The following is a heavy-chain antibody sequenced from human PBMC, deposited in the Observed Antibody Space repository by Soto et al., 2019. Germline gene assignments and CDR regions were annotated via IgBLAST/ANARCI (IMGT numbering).Heavy chain of an antibody. D-gene: IGHD2-21*02. CDR2: ISWNSGSI. CDR3: AKVVVFCRAGDCIRAVASFSDF. Sequence: LKKQEKDLEWVSGISWNSGSIGYADSVKGRFTISRDNAKNSLYLQMNSLRAEDTALYYCAKVVVFCRAGDCIRAVASFSDFRVHGTLVIGSS. V-gene: IGHV3-9*01. J-gene: IGHJ4*01.